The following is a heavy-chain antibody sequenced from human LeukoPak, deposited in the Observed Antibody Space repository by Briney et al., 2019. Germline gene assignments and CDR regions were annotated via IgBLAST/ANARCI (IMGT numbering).Heavy chain of an antibody. CDR3: ARGRSGHGGLDY. CDR2: IYYSGST. V-gene: IGHV4-59*01. CDR1: GGSISNYY. J-gene: IGHJ4*02. Sequence: SETLSLTCTVSGGSISNYYWNWIRQPPGKGLEWIGYIYYSGSTAYNPSLKSRLTISLDTSKNQFSLKLNSVTAADTAVYYCARGRSGHGGLDYWGQGTLVTVSS. D-gene: IGHD3-10*01.